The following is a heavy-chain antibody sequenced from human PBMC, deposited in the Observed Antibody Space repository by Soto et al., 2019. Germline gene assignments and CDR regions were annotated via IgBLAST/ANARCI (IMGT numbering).Heavy chain of an antibody. V-gene: IGHV3-11*01. J-gene: IGHJ4*02. Sequence: QVQLVESGGGLVKPGGSLRLSCAASGFTFSDYYMSWIRQAPGKGLEWVSYISSSGSTYYADSVKGRFTISRDNSKNTLYLQMNSLRAEDTAVYYCAKGDYGDYGTDYWGQGTLVTVSS. CDR1: GFTFSDYY. CDR3: AKGDYGDYGTDY. D-gene: IGHD4-17*01. CDR2: ISSSGST.